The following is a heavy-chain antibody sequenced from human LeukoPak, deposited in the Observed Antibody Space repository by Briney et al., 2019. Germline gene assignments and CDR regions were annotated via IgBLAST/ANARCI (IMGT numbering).Heavy chain of an antibody. Sequence: SDTLSLTCAVSGYSISSGYYWGWIRYPPGKGLEWSGSIYHSGSTYYNPSLKSRVTISVDTSKNQFSLKLSSVTAADTAVYYCASYSVVVDMDVWGKGTTVTVSS. CDR1: GYSISSGYY. V-gene: IGHV4-38-2*01. D-gene: IGHD2-2*01. CDR3: ASYSVVVDMDV. CDR2: IYHSGST. J-gene: IGHJ6*03.